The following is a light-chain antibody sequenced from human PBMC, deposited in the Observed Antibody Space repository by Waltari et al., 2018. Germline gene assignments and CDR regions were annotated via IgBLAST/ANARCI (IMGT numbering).Light chain of an antibody. CDR2: DDY. V-gene: IGLV6-57*01. J-gene: IGLJ3*02. CDR3: LSFDNTLWV. Sequence: FMLTQPHSVSESPGKTVTISCTRTRGSIDSNYVQWYQQRPGRSPTTVIDDDYQRHSGLPTRFSASIDRASNSAYLTIAGLTTEDEADYYCLSFDNTLWVFGGGTKLTVL. CDR1: RGSIDSNY.